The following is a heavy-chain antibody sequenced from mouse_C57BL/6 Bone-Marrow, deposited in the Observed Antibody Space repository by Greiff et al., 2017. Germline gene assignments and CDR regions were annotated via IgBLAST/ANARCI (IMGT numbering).Heavy chain of an antibody. CDR3: ARGFAY. Sequence: QVQLQQPGAELVRPGTSVKLSCKASGYTFTSYWMHWVKQRPGQGLEWIGVIDPSDSYTNYNQKFKGKATLTVDTSSSTAYMQLSSLTSGVSAVYYCARGFAYWGQGTLVTVSA. V-gene: IGHV1-59*01. J-gene: IGHJ3*01. CDR1: GYTFTSYW. CDR2: IDPSDSYT.